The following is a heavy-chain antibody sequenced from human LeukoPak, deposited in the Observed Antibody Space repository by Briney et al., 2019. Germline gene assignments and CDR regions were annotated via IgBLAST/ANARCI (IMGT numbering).Heavy chain of an antibody. CDR1: GGSFSGYY. J-gene: IGHJ4*02. Sequence: SETLSLTCAVYGGSFSGYYWSWIRQPPGKGLEWIGEINHSGSTNYNPSLKSRVTISVDKSKNQFSLKLSSVTAAETAVYYCARVRGVNYYGSGSYYRSGYFDYWGQGTLVTVSS. D-gene: IGHD3-10*01. V-gene: IGHV4-34*01. CDR2: INHSGST. CDR3: ARVRGVNYYGSGSYYRSGYFDY.